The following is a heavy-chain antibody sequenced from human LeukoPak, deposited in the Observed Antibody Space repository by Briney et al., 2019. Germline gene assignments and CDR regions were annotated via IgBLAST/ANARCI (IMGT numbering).Heavy chain of an antibody. Sequence: SETLSLTCTVSGGSISSSSYYWGWIRQPPGKRLEWIGSIYYSGSTYYNPSLKSRVTISVDTSKNQFSLKLSSVTAADTAVYYCARDLIAARPTFDYWGQGTLVTVSS. CDR2: IYYSGST. CDR1: GGSISSSSYY. V-gene: IGHV4-39*07. D-gene: IGHD6-6*01. J-gene: IGHJ4*02. CDR3: ARDLIAARPTFDY.